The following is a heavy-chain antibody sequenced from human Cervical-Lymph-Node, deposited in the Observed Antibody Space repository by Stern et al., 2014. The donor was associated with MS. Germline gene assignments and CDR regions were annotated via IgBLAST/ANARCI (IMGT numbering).Heavy chain of an antibody. CDR3: AREPQGGAWYYGMDV. D-gene: IGHD1-26*01. CDR1: GFPFSSHS. CDR2: ISSVGS. V-gene: IGHV3-21*06. Sequence: EVQLVESGGGLVKPGGSLLLSCAASGFPFSSHSMNWVRQAPGKGLEWVSSISSVGSFCAESVQGRFTISRDNAKDSLFLQMNSLRVDDTAVYYCAREPQGGAWYYGMDVWGQGTTVTVSS. J-gene: IGHJ6*02.